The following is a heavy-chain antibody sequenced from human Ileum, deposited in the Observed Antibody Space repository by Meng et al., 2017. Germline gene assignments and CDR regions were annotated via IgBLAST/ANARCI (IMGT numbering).Heavy chain of an antibody. CDR3: AREGSWFGADY. D-gene: IGHD3-10*01. CDR2: VNHDGGT. J-gene: IGHJ4*02. V-gene: IGHV4-34*02. Sequence: QVRLEPGGAGLLKPSWTSSLTCTVYGASFTGYSWTWIRQSPGKGLEWIGEVNHDGGTNYSPSLKSRVIISIDTSKNQFSLKLTAVTATDAAVYYCAREGSWFGADYWGQGTLVTVSS. CDR1: GASFTGYS.